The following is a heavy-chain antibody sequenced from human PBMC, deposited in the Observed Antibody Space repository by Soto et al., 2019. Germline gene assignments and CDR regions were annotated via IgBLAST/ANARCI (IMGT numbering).Heavy chain of an antibody. CDR1: GYTFTNYG. CDR3: VRDHSDFSNYFDV. J-gene: IGHJ4*02. V-gene: IGHV1-18*01. CDR2: ISGYNANT. Sequence: GASVKVSCKASGYTFTNYGVSWVRQAPGQGLEWMGWISGYNANTNYAQKLQGRVTMTTDSSTSTAYMELKSLRSDDTAFFSGVRDHSDFSNYFDVWGQGTLVTVSS. D-gene: IGHD4-4*01.